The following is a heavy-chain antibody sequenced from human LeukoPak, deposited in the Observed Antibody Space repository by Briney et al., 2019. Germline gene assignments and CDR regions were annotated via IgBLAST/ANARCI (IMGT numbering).Heavy chain of an antibody. V-gene: IGHV1-8*01. D-gene: IGHD6-13*01. CDR1: GYTFTSYD. CDR3: ARITYSSSWDYYYYYYMDV. Sequence: ASVKVSCKASGYTFTSYDINWVRQATGQGLEWMGWMNPNSGNTGYAQKFQGRVTMTRNTSISTAYMELSSLRSEDTAVYYCARITYSSSWDYYYYYYMDVWGKGTTVTISS. CDR2: MNPNSGNT. J-gene: IGHJ6*03.